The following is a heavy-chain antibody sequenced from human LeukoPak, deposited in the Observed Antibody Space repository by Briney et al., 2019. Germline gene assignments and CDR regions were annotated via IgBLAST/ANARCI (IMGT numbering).Heavy chain of an antibody. CDR1: GGSLSTYY. D-gene: IGHD3-22*01. CDR2: ISYSGTT. V-gene: IGHV4-59*01. J-gene: IGHJ4*02. CDR3: ARGGWNKFDY. Sequence: SETLSLTCTVSGGSLSTYYWSWIRQPPGKGLEWIGYISYSGTTNYNPSLKSRVTISVDTSKNQFSLKLSSVTAADTAVYYCARGGWNKFDYWGQGTLVTVSS.